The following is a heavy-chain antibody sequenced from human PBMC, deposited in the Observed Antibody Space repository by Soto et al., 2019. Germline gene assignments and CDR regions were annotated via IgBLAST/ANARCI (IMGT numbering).Heavy chain of an antibody. CDR1: GFPFSTFD. CDR2: IYSGGGT. CDR3: GFGRILYY. V-gene: IGHV3-53*01. Sequence: PGGSLRLSCAASGFPFSTFDMSWVRQAPGKGLEWVSVIYSGGGTYYADSVKGRFTISRDNSKNTLYLQMNSLRAEDTAVYYCGFGRILYYWGQGTLVTVSS. D-gene: IGHD2-15*01. J-gene: IGHJ4*02.